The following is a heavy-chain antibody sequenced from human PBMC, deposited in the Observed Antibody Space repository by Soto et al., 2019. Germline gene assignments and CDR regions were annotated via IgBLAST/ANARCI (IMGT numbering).Heavy chain of an antibody. CDR3: VRDARWAFDF. D-gene: IGHD2-15*01. CDR1: GFSFSNYA. V-gene: IGHV3-48*02. Sequence: EVQLVESGGGLVQPGGSRRVSCAASGFSFSNYAMNWVRQAPGKGLEWVSYISIGSGSIFYADTVKGRFTISRDDAKNSLYMQINTLRDEDTAVYYCVRDARWAFDFWGQGTMVTVSS. J-gene: IGHJ3*01. CDR2: ISIGSGSI.